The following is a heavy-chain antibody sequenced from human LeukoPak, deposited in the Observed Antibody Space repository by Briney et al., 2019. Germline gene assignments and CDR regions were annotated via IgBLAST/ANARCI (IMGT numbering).Heavy chain of an antibody. CDR1: GFTFSSYW. J-gene: IGHJ6*03. CDR3: ARESAGYYYYMDV. CDR2: IKQDGSEK. Sequence: GGSLRLSCAASGFTFSSYWMSLVRQAPGKGLEWVANIKQDGSEKYYVDSVKGRFTISRDNAKNSLYLQMNSLRAEDTAVYYCARESAGYYYYMDVWGKGTTVTVSS. V-gene: IGHV3-7*01.